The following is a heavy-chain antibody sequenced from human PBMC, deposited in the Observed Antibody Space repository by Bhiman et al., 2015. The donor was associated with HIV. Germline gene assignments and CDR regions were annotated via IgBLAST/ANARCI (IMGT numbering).Heavy chain of an antibody. V-gene: IGHV3-74*01. D-gene: IGHD1-26*01. CDR2: IGPDGTGI. Sequence: EVQLVESGGGSVQPGGSLRLSCVASGFTFGTFWMHWVRQAPGKGPVWVSRIGPDGTGIVDADSVKGRFTISRDNAKNTLYLQMYSLRPEDTAVYYCTRGGVGLDYWGQGTLVTVSS. CDR3: TRGGVGLDY. CDR1: GFTFGTFW. J-gene: IGHJ4*02.